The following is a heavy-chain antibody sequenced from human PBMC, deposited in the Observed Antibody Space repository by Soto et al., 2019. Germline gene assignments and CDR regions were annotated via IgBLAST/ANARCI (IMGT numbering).Heavy chain of an antibody. J-gene: IGHJ5*02. D-gene: IGHD3-3*01. CDR2: ISYDGSNK. CDR3: AREVGPYYDFWSGSKGQKGWFDP. CDR1: GFTFSSYA. Sequence: GGSLRLSCAASGFTFSSYAMHWVRQAPGKGLEWVAVISYDGSNKYYADSVKGRFTISRDNSKNTLYLQMNSLRAEDTAVYYCAREVGPYYDFWSGSKGQKGWFDPWGQGTLVTVSS. V-gene: IGHV3-30-3*01.